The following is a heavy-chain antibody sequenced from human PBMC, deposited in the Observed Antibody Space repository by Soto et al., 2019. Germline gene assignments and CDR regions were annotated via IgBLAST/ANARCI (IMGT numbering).Heavy chain of an antibody. Sequence: SETLSLTCTVSAASFSKYYWSWIRQPPGKGLEWIGFIYFNGNTHYNPPLKRRVTISVDTSKKQISLSLTSVTDADTAVYFCASVTFGGVVLAHWGQGTLVTVSS. J-gene: IGHJ4*02. V-gene: IGHV4-59*13. CDR2: IYFNGNT. D-gene: IGHD3-16*01. CDR1: AASFSKYY. CDR3: ASVTFGGVVLAH.